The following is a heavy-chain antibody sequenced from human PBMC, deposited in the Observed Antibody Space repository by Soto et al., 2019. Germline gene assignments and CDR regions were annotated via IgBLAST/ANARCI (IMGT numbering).Heavy chain of an antibody. CDR1: GYTLTELS. Sequence: ASVKVSCKVSGYTLTELSMHWVRQAPGKGLERMGGFDPEDGETIYAQKYQGRDTMTEDTSTDTAYKKLRSLRYENTTEYYSETVAGSMVLVDYSYYGMDVWGQGTTVTVSS. J-gene: IGHJ6*02. CDR2: FDPEDGET. D-gene: IGHD3-10*01. CDR3: ETVAGSMVLVDYSYYGMDV. V-gene: IGHV1-24*01.